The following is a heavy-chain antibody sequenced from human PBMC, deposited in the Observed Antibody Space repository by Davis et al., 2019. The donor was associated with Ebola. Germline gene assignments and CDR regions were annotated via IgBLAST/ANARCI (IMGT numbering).Heavy chain of an antibody. J-gene: IGHJ4*02. D-gene: IGHD3-3*01. V-gene: IGHV3-30-3*01. CDR1: GFTFSSYA. Sequence: GESLKISCAASGFTFSSYAMHWVRQAPGKGLEWVAVISYDGSNKYYADSVKGRFTISRDNSKNTLYLQMDSLRAEDTAVYYCASCLIRFLEWCSFDYWGQGTLVTVSS. CDR2: ISYDGSNK. CDR3: ASCLIRFLEWCSFDY.